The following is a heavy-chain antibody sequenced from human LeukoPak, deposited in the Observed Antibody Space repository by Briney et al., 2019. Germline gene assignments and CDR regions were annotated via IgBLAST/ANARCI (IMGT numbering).Heavy chain of an antibody. CDR1: GFTFSNYN. Sequence: GGSPRLSCAASGFTFSNYNMNWVRQAPGKGLEWVSYISSGSSTIYYADSVKGRFTISKDNAKNSLYLQMNSLRAEDTAVYYCARLGDSGWSFDPWGHGTLVTVSS. CDR3: ARLGDSGWSFDP. V-gene: IGHV3-48*01. J-gene: IGHJ5*02. CDR2: ISSGSSTI. D-gene: IGHD6-19*01.